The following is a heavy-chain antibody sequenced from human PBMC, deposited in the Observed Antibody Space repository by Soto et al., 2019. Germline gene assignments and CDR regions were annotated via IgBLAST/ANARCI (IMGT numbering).Heavy chain of an antibody. CDR3: ARVRLRFLEWLAIDY. J-gene: IGHJ4*02. V-gene: IGHV4-39*01. CDR1: GGSISSCSYY. Sequence: SETLSLTCTVSGGSISSCSYYWGRARQPPGKGLEWIGSIYYSGSTYYNPSLKSPVTISVDTSKNQFSLKLSSVTAADTAVFSCARVRLRFLEWLAIDYGGKGTLVPVSS. D-gene: IGHD3-3*01. CDR2: IYYSGST.